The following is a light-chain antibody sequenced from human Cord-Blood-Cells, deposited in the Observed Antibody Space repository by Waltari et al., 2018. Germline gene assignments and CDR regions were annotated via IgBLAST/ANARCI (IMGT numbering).Light chain of an antibody. CDR1: SSDVGSYNR. Sequence: QSALTQPPSVSGSPGQSVTISCTGTSSDVGSYNRVSWYQQPPGTAPKLMIYEVSNRPSGVPDRFSGSKSCNTASLTISGLQAEDEADYYCSSYTSSSTWVFGGGTKLTGL. CDR2: EVS. J-gene: IGLJ3*02. V-gene: IGLV2-18*02. CDR3: SSYTSSSTWV.